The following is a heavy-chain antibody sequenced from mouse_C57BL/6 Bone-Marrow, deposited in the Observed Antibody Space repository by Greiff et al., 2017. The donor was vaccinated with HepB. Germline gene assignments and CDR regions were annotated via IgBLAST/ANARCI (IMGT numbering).Heavy chain of an antibody. CDR2: INYDGSST. V-gene: IGHV5-16*01. CDR3: ARKGSSPWAMDY. Sequence: VQLKESEGGLVQPGSSMKLSCTASGFTFSDYYMAWVRQVPEKGLEWVANINYDGSSTYYLDSLKSRFIISRDNAKNILYLQMSSLKSEDTATYYCARKGSSPWAMDYWGQGTSVTVSS. J-gene: IGHJ4*01. D-gene: IGHD1-1*01. CDR1: GFTFSDYY.